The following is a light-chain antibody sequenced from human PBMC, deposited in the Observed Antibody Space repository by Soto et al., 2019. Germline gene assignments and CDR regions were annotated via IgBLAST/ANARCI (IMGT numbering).Light chain of an antibody. CDR3: QQRYSTPRT. CDR1: QSISSY. Sequence: DIQMTQSPSSLSASVGDRVTITCRASQSISSYLNWYQQKPGKVPKLLIYAASSLQSGVPSRFSGSGSGTDFTLTISSLQPEDFATYYCQQRYSTPRTFGQGTKVEIK. V-gene: IGKV1-39*01. CDR2: AAS. J-gene: IGKJ1*01.